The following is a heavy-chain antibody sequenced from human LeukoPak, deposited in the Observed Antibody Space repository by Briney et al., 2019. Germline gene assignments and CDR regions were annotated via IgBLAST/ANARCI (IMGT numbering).Heavy chain of an antibody. Sequence: ASVKVSCKASGYTFTSYDINWVRPATGQGLEWMGWMNPNSGNTGYAQKFQGRVTMTRNTSISTAYMELSSLRSEDTAVYYCAKDLDFWSGPNDYWGQGTLVTVSS. CDR1: GYTFTSYD. V-gene: IGHV1-8*01. J-gene: IGHJ4*02. D-gene: IGHD3-3*01. CDR3: AKDLDFWSGPNDY. CDR2: MNPNSGNT.